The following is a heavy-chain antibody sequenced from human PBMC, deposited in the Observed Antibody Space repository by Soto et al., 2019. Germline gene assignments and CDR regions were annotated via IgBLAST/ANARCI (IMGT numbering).Heavy chain of an antibody. CDR1: GGTFSSYT. CDR2: IIPILGIA. Sequence: QVQLVQSGAEVKKPGSSVKVSCKASGGTFSSYTISWVRQAPGQGLEWMGRIIPILGIANYAQKFQGRVTITADKSTSTAYMERSSLRSEDTAVYYCASPLRHGDGYNDDAFDIWGQGTMVTVSS. CDR3: ASPLRHGDGYNDDAFDI. D-gene: IGHD5-12*01. J-gene: IGHJ3*02. V-gene: IGHV1-69*02.